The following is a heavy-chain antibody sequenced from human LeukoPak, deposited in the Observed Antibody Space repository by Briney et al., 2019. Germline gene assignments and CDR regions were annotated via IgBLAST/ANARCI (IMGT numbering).Heavy chain of an antibody. J-gene: IGHJ4*02. D-gene: IGHD1-1*01. Sequence: QPGGSLRLSCGASGFTFSTYGMHWVRQAPGKGLEWVAFIRYDGSDKYYADSVKGRFTISRDNSKNTLYLLMNSLRAEDTAVYFCAKDKDPWKSTSISDFDYWGQGTLVTVSS. CDR1: GFTFSTYG. CDR2: IRYDGSDK. V-gene: IGHV3-30*02. CDR3: AKDKDPWKSTSISDFDY.